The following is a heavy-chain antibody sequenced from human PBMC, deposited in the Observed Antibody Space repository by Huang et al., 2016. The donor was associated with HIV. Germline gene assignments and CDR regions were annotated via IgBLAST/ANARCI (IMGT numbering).Heavy chain of an antibody. CDR3: ARVESRRYYDSSGYYY. Sequence: QVQLVQSGAVVKKPGSSVKVSCKASGGTFSSYAISWVRQAPRKGLEWMGGIIPSLGTANYEQKFQGRVTITADESTSTAYMELSSLRSEDTAVYYCARVESRRYYDSSGYYYWGQGTLVTVSS. V-gene: IGHV1-69*01. J-gene: IGHJ4*02. D-gene: IGHD3-22*01. CDR2: IIPSLGTA. CDR1: GGTFSSYA.